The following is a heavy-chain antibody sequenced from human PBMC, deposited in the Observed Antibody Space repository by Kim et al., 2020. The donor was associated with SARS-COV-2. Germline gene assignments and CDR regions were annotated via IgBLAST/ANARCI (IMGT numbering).Heavy chain of an antibody. CDR3: ARVSGATTISVSWFDP. CDR1: GYSFTSYW. J-gene: IGHJ5*02. Sequence: GESLKISCKGSGYSFTSYWISWVRQMPGKGLEWMGRIDPSDSYTNYSPSFQGHVTISADKSISTAYLQWSSLKASDTAMYYCARVSGATTISVSWFDPWGQGTLVTVSS. CDR2: IDPSDSYT. D-gene: IGHD1-26*01. V-gene: IGHV5-10-1*01.